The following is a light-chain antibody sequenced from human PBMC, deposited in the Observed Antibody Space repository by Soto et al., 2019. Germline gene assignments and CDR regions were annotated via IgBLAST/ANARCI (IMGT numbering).Light chain of an antibody. J-gene: IGKJ2*01. CDR3: QQYYSTPSYT. V-gene: IGKV4-1*01. CDR1: QSVLYSPNNKNY. CDR2: WAS. Sequence: DIVMTQSPDSLAVSLGERATINCKSSQSVLYSPNNKNYLAWYQQKPGQPPKLLIYWASTRESGVPDRFSGSGSGTDFTLTISSLQAEDVAVYYCQQYYSTPSYTFGQGPKLEIK.